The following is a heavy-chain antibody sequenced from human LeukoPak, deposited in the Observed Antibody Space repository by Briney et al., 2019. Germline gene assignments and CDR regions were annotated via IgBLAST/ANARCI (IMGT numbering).Heavy chain of an antibody. CDR3: ARDQEGFDY. CDR1: GYTFTSNY. CDR2: IYPRNGST. Sequence: ASVKVSCKASGYTFTSNYIHWVRQAPGQGLEWMGVIYPRNGSTSYAQKFQGRVTVTRDTSTSTVHMELSGLRSEDTAVYYCARDQEGFDYWGQGTLVTVSS. V-gene: IGHV1-46*01. J-gene: IGHJ4*02.